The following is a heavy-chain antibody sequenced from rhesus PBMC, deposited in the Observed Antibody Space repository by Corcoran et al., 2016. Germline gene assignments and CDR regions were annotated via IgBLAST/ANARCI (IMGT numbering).Heavy chain of an antibody. J-gene: IGHJ4*01. Sequence: QVQLQESGPGLVKPSETLPLTCAVSGYSISSGYYWGWIRQPPGKGLEYIGYISGGSGSTYYDPSLKSRVTISKDTSKNQFSLKLSSVTAADTAVYYCAIDGTAAAGIFDYWGQGVLVTVSS. CDR1: GYSISSGYY. D-gene: IGHD6-25*01. V-gene: IGHV4-99*02. CDR2: ISGGSGST. CDR3: AIDGTAAAGIFDY.